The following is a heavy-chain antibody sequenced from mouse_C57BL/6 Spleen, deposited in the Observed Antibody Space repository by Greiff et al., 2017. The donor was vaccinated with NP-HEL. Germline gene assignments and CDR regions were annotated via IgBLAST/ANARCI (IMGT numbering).Heavy chain of an antibody. CDR1: GYAFSSSW. CDR2: IYPGDGDT. D-gene: IGHD1-1*01. Sequence: QVQLKESGPELVKPGASVKISCKASGYAFSSSWMNWVKQRPGKGLEWIGRIYPGDGDTNYNGKFKGKATLTADKSSSTAYMQLSSLTSEDSAVYFCARGPSTVVAKDYFDYWGQGTTLTVSS. J-gene: IGHJ2*01. V-gene: IGHV1-82*01. CDR3: ARGPSTVVAKDYFDY.